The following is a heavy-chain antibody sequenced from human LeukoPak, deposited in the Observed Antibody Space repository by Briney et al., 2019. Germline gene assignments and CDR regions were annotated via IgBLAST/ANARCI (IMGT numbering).Heavy chain of an antibody. D-gene: IGHD6-6*01. CDR2: IGTAGDT. CDR3: ARWRSTSWYFDL. Sequence: GGSLRLSCAASGFTFSSYDMHWVRQATGKGLEWVSAIGTAGDTYYPSSVKGRFTISRENAKNSLYLQMNSLRAGDTAVYYCARWRSTSWYFDLWGRGTLITVSS. CDR1: GFTFSSYD. V-gene: IGHV3-13*04. J-gene: IGHJ2*01.